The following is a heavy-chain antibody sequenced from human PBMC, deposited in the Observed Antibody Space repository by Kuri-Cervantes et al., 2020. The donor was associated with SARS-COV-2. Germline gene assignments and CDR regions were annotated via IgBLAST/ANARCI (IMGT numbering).Heavy chain of an antibody. CDR2: IYYSGST. CDR3: ARDLGFFGSSWYFDL. V-gene: IGHV4-59*01. D-gene: IGHD1-26*01. J-gene: IGHJ2*01. Sequence: SETLSLTCTVSGGSISSYYWSWIRQPPGKGLEWIGYIYYSGSTNYNPSLKSRVTISVDTSKNQFSLKLSSVTAADTAVYYCARDLGFFGSSWYFDLWGRGTLVTVSS. CDR1: GGSISSYY.